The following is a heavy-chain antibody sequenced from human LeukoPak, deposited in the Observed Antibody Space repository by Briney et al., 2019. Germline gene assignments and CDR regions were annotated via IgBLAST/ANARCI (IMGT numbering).Heavy chain of an antibody. CDR2: IYYSGST. CDR3: ARDHGGSYLDDAFDI. V-gene: IGHV4-39*07. Sequence: SETLSLTCTVSGGSISSSSYYWGWIRQPPGKGLEWIGSIYYSGSTCYNPSLKSRVTISVDTSKNQFSLKLSSVTAADTAVYYCARDHGGSYLDDAFDIWGQGTMVTVSS. D-gene: IGHD1-26*01. J-gene: IGHJ3*02. CDR1: GGSISSSSYY.